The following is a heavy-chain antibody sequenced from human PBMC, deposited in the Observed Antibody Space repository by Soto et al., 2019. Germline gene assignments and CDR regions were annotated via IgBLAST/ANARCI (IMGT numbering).Heavy chain of an antibody. CDR3: ASITRIAVAGTPWAFDI. J-gene: IGHJ3*02. D-gene: IGHD6-19*01. CDR2: INAGNGNT. CDR1: GYTFTSYP. Sequence: ASVKVSCKASGYTFTSYPMHWVRQAPGQRLEWMGWINAGNGNTKYSQKFQGRVTITRDTSASTAYMELSSLRSEDTAVYYCASITRIAVAGTPWAFDIWGQGTVVTVSS. V-gene: IGHV1-3*01.